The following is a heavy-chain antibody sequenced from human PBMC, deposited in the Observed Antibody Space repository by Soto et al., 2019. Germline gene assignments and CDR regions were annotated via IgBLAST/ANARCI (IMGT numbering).Heavy chain of an antibody. V-gene: IGHV1-18*01. J-gene: IGHJ3*02. CDR3: ARPSWFTYGGNAFDI. CDR2: ISAYNCNT. D-gene: IGHD4-17*01. Sequence: ASVKVSCKASGYTFTSYGISWVRQAPGQGLEWMGWISAYNCNTNYAQKLQGRVTMTTDTSTSTAYMELRSLRSDDTAVYYCARPSWFTYGGNAFDIWGQGTMVTVSS. CDR1: GYTFTSYG.